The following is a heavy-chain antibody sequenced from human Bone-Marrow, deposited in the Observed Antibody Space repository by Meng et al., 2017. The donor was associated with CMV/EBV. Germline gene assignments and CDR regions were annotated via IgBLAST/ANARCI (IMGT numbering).Heavy chain of an antibody. V-gene: IGHV3-66*02. CDR3: TRQAHYSLDWDC. D-gene: IGHD3/OR15-3a*01. CDR1: GFPVSSDY. Sequence: GESLKISCAGSGFPVSSDYMSWVRQTPGKGLEWVSIIFATGNTYYADSVKGRFTISRDSSKNPLYLQMNSLRAEDPAVYYCTRQAHYSLDWDCWGQGTLVTVSS. CDR2: IFATGNT. J-gene: IGHJ4*02.